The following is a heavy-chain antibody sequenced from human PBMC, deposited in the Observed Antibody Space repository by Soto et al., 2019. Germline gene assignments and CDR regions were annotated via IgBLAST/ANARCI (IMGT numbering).Heavy chain of an antibody. Sequence: QVQLVQSGAEVKKPGASVKVSCKASGYTFTSYDINWLRQATGQGLEWMGWMNPNTGNTSYAQKFQGRVTMTRNTSISTAYMELSSMRSEDTAVYYCASEITGKFPNWGQGTVVTVSS. D-gene: IGHD1-20*01. CDR3: ASEITGKFPN. CDR2: MNPNTGNT. CDR1: GYTFTSYD. V-gene: IGHV1-8*01. J-gene: IGHJ4*02.